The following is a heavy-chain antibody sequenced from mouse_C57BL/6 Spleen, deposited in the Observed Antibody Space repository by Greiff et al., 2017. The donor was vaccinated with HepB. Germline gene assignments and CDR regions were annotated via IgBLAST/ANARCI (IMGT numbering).Heavy chain of an antibody. Sequence: EVQLQQSGPELVKPGASVKISCKASGYTFTDYYMNWVKQSHGKSLEWIGDINPNNGGTSYNQKFKGKATLTVDKSSSTAYMELRSLTSEDSAVYYCARDYSNYSDYWGQGTTLTVSS. D-gene: IGHD2-5*01. J-gene: IGHJ2*01. CDR3: ARDYSNYSDY. CDR1: GYTFTDYY. CDR2: INPNNGGT. V-gene: IGHV1-26*01.